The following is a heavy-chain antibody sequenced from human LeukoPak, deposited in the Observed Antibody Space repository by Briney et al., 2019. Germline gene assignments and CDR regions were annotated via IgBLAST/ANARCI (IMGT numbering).Heavy chain of an antibody. CDR2: IRYDGSNK. J-gene: IGHJ4*02. CDR3: ARYATVAAHRDFDY. V-gene: IGHV3-30*04. D-gene: IGHD6-19*01. CDR1: GFTFSNYA. Sequence: GGSLRLSCAASGFTFSNYALRWVRQAPGKGLEWVAFIRYDGSNKYYADSVKGRFTISRDNAKNSLYLQMNSLRAEDTAVYYCARYATVAAHRDFDYWGQGTLVTVSS.